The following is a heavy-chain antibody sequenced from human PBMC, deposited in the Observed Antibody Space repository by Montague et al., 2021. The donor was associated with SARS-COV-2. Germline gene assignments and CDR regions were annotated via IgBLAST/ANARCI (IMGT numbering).Heavy chain of an antibody. J-gene: IGHJ4*02. Sequence: SETLSLTCNVSGASISRSDYYWAWIRQPPGKGLELIGSIHYIGNTYYNPSFESRVTISVDTSENQFSLKLRSVIAADTAVHYCARLLPDGTVVATDIPFDSWGQGTLVTVSS. CDR2: IHYIGNT. CDR1: GASISRSDYY. V-gene: IGHV4-39*01. CDR3: ARLLPDGTVVATDIPFDS. D-gene: IGHD2-21*02.